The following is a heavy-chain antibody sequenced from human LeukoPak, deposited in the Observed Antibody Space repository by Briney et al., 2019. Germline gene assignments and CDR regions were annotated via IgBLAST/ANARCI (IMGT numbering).Heavy chain of an antibody. CDR3: AKQQWLVAAFDI. V-gene: IGHV3-30-3*02. Sequence: GGSLRLSCAASGFTFSGYPIHWVRQAPGKGLEWVAVISYDGSNKYYADSVKGRFTISRDNAKNSLYLQMNSLRAEDTAVYYCAKQQWLVAAFDIWGQGTMVTVPS. CDR2: ISYDGSNK. D-gene: IGHD6-19*01. CDR1: GFTFSGYP. J-gene: IGHJ3*02.